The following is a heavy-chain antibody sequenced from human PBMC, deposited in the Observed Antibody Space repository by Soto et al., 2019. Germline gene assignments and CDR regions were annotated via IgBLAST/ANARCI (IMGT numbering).Heavy chain of an antibody. J-gene: IGHJ6*02. CDR3: VRRGYSYDNGMDV. Sequence: EVKLVESGGGLVQPGGSLRLSCAASGFTLSGYWMHWVRQVPGKGLVWVSRINSDGSSTSYADSVKGRFTISRDNAKNTLYLQMNSLRAEDTAVYYCVRRGYSYDNGMDVWGQGPTVTVSS. CDR1: GFTLSGYW. D-gene: IGHD5-18*01. CDR2: INSDGSST. V-gene: IGHV3-74*01.